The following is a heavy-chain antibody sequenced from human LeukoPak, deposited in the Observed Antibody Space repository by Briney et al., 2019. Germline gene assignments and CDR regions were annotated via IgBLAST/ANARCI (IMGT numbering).Heavy chain of an antibody. CDR3: ARGYRYGATFDY. V-gene: IGHV3-30*02. CDR2: IRYDGSNK. D-gene: IGHD5-18*01. J-gene: IGHJ4*02. Sequence: GGSLRLSCAASGFTFSNYGMHWVRQAPGKGLEWVAFIRYDGSNKYYADSVKGRFTISRDNSKNTLYLQMNSLRAEDTAVYYCARGYRYGATFDYWGQGALVTVSS. CDR1: GFTFSNYG.